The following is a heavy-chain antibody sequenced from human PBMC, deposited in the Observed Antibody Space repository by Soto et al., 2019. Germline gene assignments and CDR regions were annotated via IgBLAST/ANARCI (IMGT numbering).Heavy chain of an antibody. Sequence: SETLSLTCTVSGGSISSGDYYWSWIRQPPGKGLEWIGYIYYSGSTYYNPSLKSRVTISVDRSKNQFSLKLSSVTAADTAVYYCARGQRYGSGSSYYFDYWGQGTLVTVSS. D-gene: IGHD3-10*01. CDR1: GGSISSGDYY. CDR2: IYYSGST. CDR3: ARGQRYGSGSSYYFDY. V-gene: IGHV4-30-4*01. J-gene: IGHJ4*02.